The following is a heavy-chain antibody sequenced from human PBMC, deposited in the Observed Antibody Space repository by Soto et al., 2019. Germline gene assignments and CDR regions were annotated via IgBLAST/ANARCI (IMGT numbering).Heavy chain of an antibody. J-gene: IGHJ5*02. Sequence: PSETLSLTCSVSGGSVGEYYWTWIRQSPGKGLEWLGHISASGMTNYNSSLKSRATISLATSRKVSSLRLWSVNDADPDLYYCTREITAYQSNGGTYYYPEFDPWGQGTLVTVSS. D-gene: IGHD2-8*01. CDR1: GGSVGEYY. CDR3: TREITAYQSNGGTYYYPEFDP. V-gene: IGHV4-59*02. CDR2: ISASGMT.